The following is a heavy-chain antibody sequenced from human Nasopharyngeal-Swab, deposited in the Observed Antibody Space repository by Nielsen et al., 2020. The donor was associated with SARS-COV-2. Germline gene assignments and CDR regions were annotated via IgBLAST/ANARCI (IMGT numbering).Heavy chain of an antibody. V-gene: IGHV3-11*04. Sequence: GGSLRLSCAASESTFSDDYMSWIRQAPGKGLEWVSYISRSGSTINYADSVKGRFTISRDNAKNSLYQQMNSLTAEETAVYYCAARIRGAITMSFDYWGQGTLVTVSS. J-gene: IGHJ4*02. CDR1: ESTFSDDY. D-gene: IGHD3-22*01. CDR3: AARIRGAITMSFDY. CDR2: ISRSGSTI.